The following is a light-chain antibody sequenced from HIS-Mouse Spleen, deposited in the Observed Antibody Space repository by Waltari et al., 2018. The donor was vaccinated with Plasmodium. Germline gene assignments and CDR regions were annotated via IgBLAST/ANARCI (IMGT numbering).Light chain of an antibody. CDR1: QSISSY. Sequence: DIQMTQSPSSLSASVGDRVTITCRASQSISSYLNWYQQKPGKATKLLIYAASSLQSGVPSRFSGSGSGTDFTLTISCLQSEDFATYYCQQYYSFPLTFGPGTKVDIK. CDR3: QQYYSFPLT. J-gene: IGKJ3*01. V-gene: IGKV1-39*01. CDR2: AAS.